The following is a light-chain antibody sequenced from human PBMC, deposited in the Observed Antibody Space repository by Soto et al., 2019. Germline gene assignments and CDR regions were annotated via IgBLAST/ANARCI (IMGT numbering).Light chain of an antibody. J-gene: IGKJ1*01. V-gene: IGKV3-15*01. CDR3: QQYNDWPRT. Sequence: EIVMTQSPATLSVSPGDRASLSYRASQSVSTKLAWYQQKPGQAPRLLIYDASTRATGIPARFSGSGSGTDFTLTISSPQSEDFAVYYCQQYNDWPRTIGQGTKVEIK. CDR1: QSVSTK. CDR2: DAS.